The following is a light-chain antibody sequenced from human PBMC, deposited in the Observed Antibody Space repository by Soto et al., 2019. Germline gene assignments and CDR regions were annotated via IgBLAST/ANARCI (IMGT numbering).Light chain of an antibody. CDR2: GAS. V-gene: IGKV3-20*01. J-gene: IGKJ1*01. CDR3: QQYGRSPQQ. Sequence: EIVLTQSPGTLSVSPGEIATLSFRSSHGVISSYLAWYQQRPGHAPSLLIYGASSSATGRPDRFSGSGYGTDFTLPTSRLEPQDFVVYYCQQYGRSPQQFGQRTK. CDR1: HGVISSY.